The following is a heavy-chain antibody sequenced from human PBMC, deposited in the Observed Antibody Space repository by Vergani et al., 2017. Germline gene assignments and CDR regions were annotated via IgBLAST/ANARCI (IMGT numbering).Heavy chain of an antibody. CDR1: GYSFTSYW. CDR3: ARDWDYDFWSGYYYYYYYMDV. CDR2: IYPGDSDT. Sequence: EVQLVQSGAEVKKPGESLRISCKGSGYSFTSYWIGWVRQMPGKGLEWMGIIYPGDSDTRYSPSFQGQVTISADKSISTAYLQWSSLKASDTAMYYCARDWDYDFWSGYYYYYYYMDVWGKGTTVTVSS. V-gene: IGHV5-51*01. J-gene: IGHJ6*03. D-gene: IGHD3-3*01.